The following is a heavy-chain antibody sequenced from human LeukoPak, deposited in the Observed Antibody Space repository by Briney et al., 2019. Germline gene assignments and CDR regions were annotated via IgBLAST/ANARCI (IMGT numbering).Heavy chain of an antibody. Sequence: AGGSLRLSCAASGFTFSSYEMNWVRQAPGKGLEWVSYISSSGSTIYYADSVKGRFTISRDNAKNSLYMQMNSLRAEDTAVYYWARVFNPISAAGPGAFNIGGKGTMVTVSS. CDR3: ARVFNPISAAGPGAFNI. V-gene: IGHV3-48*03. J-gene: IGHJ3*02. CDR1: GFTFSSYE. D-gene: IGHD6-13*01. CDR2: ISSSGSTI.